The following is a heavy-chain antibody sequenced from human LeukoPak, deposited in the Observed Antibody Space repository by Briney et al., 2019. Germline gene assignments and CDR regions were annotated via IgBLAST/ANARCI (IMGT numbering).Heavy chain of an antibody. J-gene: IGHJ3*02. V-gene: IGHV4-59*08. CDR2: IYYSGST. CDR1: GGSISSYY. Sequence: SETLSLTCTVSGGSISSYYWSWIRQPPGKGLEWIGYIYYSGSTNYNSSLKSRVTISVDTSKNQFSLKLSSVTAADTAVYYCARHWPTVTTAFDIWGQGTMVTVSS. D-gene: IGHD4-17*01. CDR3: ARHWPTVTTAFDI.